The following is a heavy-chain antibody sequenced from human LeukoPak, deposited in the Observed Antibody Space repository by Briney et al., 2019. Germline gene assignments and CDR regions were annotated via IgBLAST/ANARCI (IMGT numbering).Heavy chain of an antibody. CDR3: ARADGYDIWTGYRGWSDP. J-gene: IGHJ5*02. D-gene: IGHD3-9*01. Sequence: ASVKVSCKASGDTLSSHAISWVRQAPGQGLEWMGGIFPIFGTSNYAQRFQGRVTITADESTSTAYMELSSLRSEDTAVYYCARADGYDIWTGYRGWSDPWGQGTLVTVSS. CDR1: GDTLSSHA. V-gene: IGHV1-69*13. CDR2: IFPIFGTS.